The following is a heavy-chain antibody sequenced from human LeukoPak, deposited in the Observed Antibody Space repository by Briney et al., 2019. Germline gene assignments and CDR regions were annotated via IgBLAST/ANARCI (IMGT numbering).Heavy chain of an antibody. CDR3: ARDSYYYDSSGYPSI. CDR1: GYTLTSYY. CDR2: ISAYNGNT. J-gene: IGHJ4*02. Sequence: ASVKVSCKAYGYTLTSYYMHWVRQAPGQGLEWMGWISAYNGNTNYAQRLQGRVTMTTDTSTSTAYMELRSLRSDDTAVYYCARDSYYYDSSGYPSIWGQGTLVTVSS. V-gene: IGHV1-18*04. D-gene: IGHD3-22*01.